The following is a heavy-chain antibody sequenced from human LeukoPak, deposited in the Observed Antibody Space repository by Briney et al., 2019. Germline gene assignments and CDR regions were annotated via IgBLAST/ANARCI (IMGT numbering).Heavy chain of an antibody. Sequence: GGSLRLSCAASGFIFSSCAMMWVRQAPGKGLECVSAIRGNSGDTYYADPVKGRFAISRDNSKNTLYLQMNSLTAEDTAVYYCAKGIPWACLPYCAFDIWGQGTMVTVSS. CDR3: AKGIPWACLPYCAFDI. V-gene: IGHV3-23*01. D-gene: IGHD1-26*01. CDR1: GFIFSSCA. CDR2: IRGNSGDT. J-gene: IGHJ3*02.